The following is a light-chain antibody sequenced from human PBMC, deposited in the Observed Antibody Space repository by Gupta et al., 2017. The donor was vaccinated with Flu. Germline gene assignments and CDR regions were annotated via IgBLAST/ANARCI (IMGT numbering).Light chain of an antibody. V-gene: IGLV4-69*01. Sequence: VKLTCTLSSGHRSNAIAWHQQQPEKGPRYLIKLNSDGSHYKGDGIPDRFSGSSSGAERYLTISSLQSEDEADYYCQTWGTAIRVFGGGTKLTVL. CDR3: QTWGTAIRV. CDR1: SGHRSNA. J-gene: IGLJ3*02. CDR2: LNSDGSH.